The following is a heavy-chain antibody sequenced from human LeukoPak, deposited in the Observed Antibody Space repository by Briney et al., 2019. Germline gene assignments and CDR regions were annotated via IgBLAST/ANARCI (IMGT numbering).Heavy chain of an antibody. D-gene: IGHD3-9*01. V-gene: IGHV4-61*01. Sequence: SETLSLTCTVSGGSVSSGSYYWSWIRQPPGKGLEWIGYIYYSGSTNYNPSLKSRVTISVDTSKNQFSLKLSSVTAADTAVYYCARPDAVYDILTGYYPYYFDYWGQGTLVTVSS. CDR3: ARPDAVYDILTGYYPYYFDY. CDR1: GGSVSSGSYY. J-gene: IGHJ4*02. CDR2: IYYSGST.